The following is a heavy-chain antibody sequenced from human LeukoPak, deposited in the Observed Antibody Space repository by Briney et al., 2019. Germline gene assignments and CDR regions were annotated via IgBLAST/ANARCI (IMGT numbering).Heavy chain of an antibody. CDR3: ARDSHYYGSGSYSGYYYGMDV. Sequence: GGSLRLSCAASGFTFTMFGMNWVRQAPGKGLEWVSSISSSSSYIYYADSVKGRFTISRDNAKNSLYLQMNSLRAEDTAVYYCARDSHYYGSGSYSGYYYGMDVWGQGTTVTVSS. CDR2: ISSSSSYI. D-gene: IGHD3-10*01. J-gene: IGHJ6*02. CDR1: GFTFTMFG. V-gene: IGHV3-21*01.